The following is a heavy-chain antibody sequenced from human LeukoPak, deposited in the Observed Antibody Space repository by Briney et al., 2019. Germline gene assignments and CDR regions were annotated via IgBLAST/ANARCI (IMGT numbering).Heavy chain of an antibody. CDR1: GGSISDYY. J-gene: IGHJ5*02. V-gene: IGHV4-59*08. D-gene: IGHD6-19*01. CDR2: IYYSGST. Sequence: KPSETLSLTCTVSGGSISDYYWSWIRQSPGEGLEWIGYIYYSGSTNYNPSLKSRVTISVDTSKRRFSLKLSSVTAADTAVYYCARHSSASRGWFDPWGQGTLVTVSS. CDR3: ARHSSASRGWFDP.